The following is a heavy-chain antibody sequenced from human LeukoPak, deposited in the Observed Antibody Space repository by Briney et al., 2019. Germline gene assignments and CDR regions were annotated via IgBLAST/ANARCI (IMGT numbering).Heavy chain of an antibody. V-gene: IGHV4-34*01. CDR1: GGSFSGYY. Sequence: SETLSLTCAVYGGSFSGYYWSWIRQPPEKGLEWIGEINHSGSTNYNPSLKSRVTISVDTSKNQFSLKLSSVTAADTAVSYCARERKKWMDVWGKGTTVTVSS. CDR2: INHSGST. CDR3: ARERKKWMDV. J-gene: IGHJ6*04. D-gene: IGHD2-8*01.